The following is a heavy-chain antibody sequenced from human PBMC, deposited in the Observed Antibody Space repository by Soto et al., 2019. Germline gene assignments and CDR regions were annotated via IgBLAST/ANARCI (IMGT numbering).Heavy chain of an antibody. CDR2: INAGNGNT. D-gene: IGHD2-8*01. V-gene: IGHV1-3*01. CDR3: ARVPPRKVSRYYYGMDV. CDR1: GYTFTSYA. Sequence: ASVKVSCKASGYTFTSYAMHWVRQAPGQRLEWMGWINAGNGNTKYSQKFQGRVTITRDTSASTAYMELSSLRSEDTAVYYCARVPPRKVSRYYYGMDVWGQGTTVTVS. J-gene: IGHJ6*02.